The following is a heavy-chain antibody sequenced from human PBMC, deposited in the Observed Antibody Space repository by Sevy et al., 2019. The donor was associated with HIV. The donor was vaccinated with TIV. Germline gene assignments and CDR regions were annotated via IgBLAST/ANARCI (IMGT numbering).Heavy chain of an antibody. D-gene: IGHD2-2*01. CDR1: GFTFSSYG. Sequence: GGSLRLSCVASGFTFSSYGMHWVRQAPGKGLEWVAVISYDGSNKYYADSVKGRFTISRDNSKNTLYLQMNSLRAEDTAVYYCAKDRIVVVPAAIHGPNFDYWGQGTLVTVSS. CDR2: ISYDGSNK. J-gene: IGHJ4*02. CDR3: AKDRIVVVPAAIHGPNFDY. V-gene: IGHV3-30*18.